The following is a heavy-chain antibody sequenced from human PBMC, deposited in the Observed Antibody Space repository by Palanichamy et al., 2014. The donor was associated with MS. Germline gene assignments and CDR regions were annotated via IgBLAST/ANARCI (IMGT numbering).Heavy chain of an antibody. CDR2: IYYSGST. CDR3: ARDPGYGDYVGFDY. CDR1: GGSISSYY. Sequence: QVQLQESGPGLVKPSETLSLTCTVSGGSISSYYWSWIRQPPGKGLEWIGYIYYSGSTNYNPSLKSRVTISVDTPKNQFSLKLSSVTAADTAVYYCARDPGYGDYVGFDYWGQGTLVTVSS. V-gene: IGHV4-59*01. D-gene: IGHD4-17*01. J-gene: IGHJ4*02.